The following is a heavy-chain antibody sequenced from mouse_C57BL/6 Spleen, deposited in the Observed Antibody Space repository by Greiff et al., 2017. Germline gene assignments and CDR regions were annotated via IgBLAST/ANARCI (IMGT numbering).Heavy chain of an antibody. Sequence: VKLVVSGPGLVQPSQSLSITCTVSGFSLTSYGVHWVRQSPGKGLEWLGVIWSGGSTDYNAAFISRLSISKDNSKSQVFFKMNSLQADDTAIYYCARNEDYDYDQAWFAYWGQGTLVTVSA. D-gene: IGHD2-4*01. J-gene: IGHJ3*01. CDR2: IWSGGST. CDR1: GFSLTSYG. CDR3: ARNEDYDYDQAWFAY. V-gene: IGHV2-2*01.